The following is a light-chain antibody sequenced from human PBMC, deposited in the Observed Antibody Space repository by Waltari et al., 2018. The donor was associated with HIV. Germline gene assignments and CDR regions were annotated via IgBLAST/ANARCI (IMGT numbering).Light chain of an antibody. V-gene: IGLV2-8*01. CDR3: SSYAGSNNFDV. Sequence: QSALTQPPSASASPGQSVTISCTGTSNDGGTYNYVSWYQQHPGKAPKLMIYEVSKRPSGVPDRFSGSKSGNTASLTVSGLQPEDEADYYCSSYAGSNNFDVFGTGTKVTVL. J-gene: IGLJ1*01. CDR2: EVS. CDR1: SNDGGTYNY.